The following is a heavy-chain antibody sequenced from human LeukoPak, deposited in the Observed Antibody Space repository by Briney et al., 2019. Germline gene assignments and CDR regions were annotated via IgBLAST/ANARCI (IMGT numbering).Heavy chain of an antibody. J-gene: IGHJ6*03. CDR3: AGGYCSSTSCYISYYVDV. CDR1: GGSISSGDYY. Sequence: PSETLSLTCTVSGGSISSGDYYWSWICQPPGKGLEWIGYIYYSGSTYYNPSLKSRVTISVDTSKNQFSLKLSSVTAADTAVYYCAGGYCSSTSCYISYYVDVWGKGTTVTVFS. CDR2: IYYSGST. D-gene: IGHD2-2*02. V-gene: IGHV4-30-4*08.